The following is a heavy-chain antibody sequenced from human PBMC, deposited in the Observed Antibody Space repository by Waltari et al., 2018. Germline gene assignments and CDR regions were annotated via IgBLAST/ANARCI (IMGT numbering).Heavy chain of an antibody. Sequence: QVQLVQSGAEVKRPGASVKVSCKSSGYNFTANYVQWVRLAPGQGLEWMGWIHPNSGATDYAQQFQGRVTMTLDTSISTLYMELSRLGSDDTAVYYCARAWFNSGFDYWGQGSLVTVSS. V-gene: IGHV1-2*02. J-gene: IGHJ4*02. D-gene: IGHD3-10*01. CDR3: ARAWFNSGFDY. CDR2: IHPNSGAT. CDR1: GYNFTANY.